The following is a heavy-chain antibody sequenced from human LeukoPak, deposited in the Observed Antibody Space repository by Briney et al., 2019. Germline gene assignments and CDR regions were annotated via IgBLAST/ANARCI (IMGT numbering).Heavy chain of an antibody. CDR1: DGSISSYY. Sequence: PSETLSLTCTVSDGSISSYYWSWIRQPPGKGLEWIGYIYYSGSTNYNPSLKSRVTISVDTSKNQFSLKLSSVTAADTAVYYCARVSGIAVAGQNFDYWGQGTLVTVSS. CDR2: IYYSGST. J-gene: IGHJ4*02. V-gene: IGHV4-59*01. D-gene: IGHD6-19*01. CDR3: ARVSGIAVAGQNFDY.